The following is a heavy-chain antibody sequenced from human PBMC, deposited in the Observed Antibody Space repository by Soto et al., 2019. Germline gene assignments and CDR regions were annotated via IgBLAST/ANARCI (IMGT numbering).Heavy chain of an antibody. CDR2: INPSGGST. J-gene: IGHJ6*02. CDR3: ARSVAPPGGVPYYYYGMDV. V-gene: IGHV1-46*01. Sequence: GASVKVSCKASGYTFTRNYMHWVRQAPGQGLEWMGIINPSGGSTSYAQKFQGRVTMTRDTSTSTVYMELSSLRSEDTAVYYCARSVAPPGGVPYYYYGMDVWGQGTTVTVSS. D-gene: IGHD2-15*01. CDR1: GYTFTRNY.